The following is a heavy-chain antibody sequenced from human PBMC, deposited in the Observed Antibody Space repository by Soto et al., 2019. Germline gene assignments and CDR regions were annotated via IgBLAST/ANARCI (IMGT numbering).Heavy chain of an antibody. CDR3: ARYKGGYDYIWGSYRYDNWFDP. CDR2: IYYSGST. Sequence: SETLSLTCTVSGGSISSYYWSWIRQPPGKGLEWIGYIYYSGSTNYNPSLKSRVTISVDTSKNQFSLKLSSVTAADTAVYYCARYKGGYDYIWGSYRYDNWFDPWGQGTLVTV. V-gene: IGHV4-59*08. D-gene: IGHD3-16*02. CDR1: GGSISSYY. J-gene: IGHJ5*02.